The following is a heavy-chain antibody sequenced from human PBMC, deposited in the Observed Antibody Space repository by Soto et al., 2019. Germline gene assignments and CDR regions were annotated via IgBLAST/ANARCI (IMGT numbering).Heavy chain of an antibody. CDR1: GYTFTSSD. D-gene: IGHD2-2*01. CDR2: MNPNSGNT. J-gene: IGHJ6*02. CDR3: ASGGCIGTRCYPYYYYAMDV. V-gene: IGHV1-8*01. Sequence: QVQLVQSGAEVKKPGASVKVSCKASGYTFTSSDITWVRQATGQGLEWMGWMNPNSGNTGYAQKFQGRVTMTRNTSIRTAYMELSSLRSEDTAVYYCASGGCIGTRCYPYYYYAMDVWGQGTTVTVSS.